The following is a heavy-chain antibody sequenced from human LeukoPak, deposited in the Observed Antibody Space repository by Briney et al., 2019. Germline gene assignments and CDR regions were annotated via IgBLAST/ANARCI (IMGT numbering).Heavy chain of an antibody. CDR1: GFTFSSYS. CDR3: ARVLSCSSTSCYRGFDY. Sequence: GGSLRLSCAASGFTFSSYSMNWVRQAPGKGLEWVSSISSSSSYIYYADSVKGRFTISRDNAKSSLYLQMNSLRAEDTAVYYCARVLSCSSTSCYRGFDYWGQGTLVIVSS. D-gene: IGHD2-2*01. CDR2: ISSSSSYI. V-gene: IGHV3-21*01. J-gene: IGHJ4*02.